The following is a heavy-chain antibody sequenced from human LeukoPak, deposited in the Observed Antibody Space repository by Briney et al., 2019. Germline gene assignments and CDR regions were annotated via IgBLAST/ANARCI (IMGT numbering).Heavy chain of an antibody. V-gene: IGHV3-7*03. CDR2: IKQDGSEK. CDR3: ARGDYYDSSGYVDY. J-gene: IGHJ4*02. Sequence: GGSLRLSCAASGFTFSSYWMSWVRQAPGKGLEWVANIKQDGSEKYHVDSVKGRFTISRDNAKNSLYLQMNSLRAEDTAVYYCARGDYYDSSGYVDYWGQGTLVTVSS. CDR1: GFTFSSYW. D-gene: IGHD3-22*01.